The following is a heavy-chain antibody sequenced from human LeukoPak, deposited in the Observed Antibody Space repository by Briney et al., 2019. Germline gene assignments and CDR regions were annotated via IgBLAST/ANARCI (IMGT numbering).Heavy chain of an antibody. CDR2: IKHDGSEK. Sequence: GGSLRLSCAASGFTFSSYWMSWVRQAPGKGLEWVANIKHDGSEKYYVDSVKGRFTISRDNAKNSLYLQMNSLRAEDTAVYYCARDHHPYGSGSYYRLYYGMDVWGQGTTVTVSS. V-gene: IGHV3-7*04. J-gene: IGHJ6*02. D-gene: IGHD3-10*01. CDR1: GFTFSSYW. CDR3: ARDHHPYGSGSYYRLYYGMDV.